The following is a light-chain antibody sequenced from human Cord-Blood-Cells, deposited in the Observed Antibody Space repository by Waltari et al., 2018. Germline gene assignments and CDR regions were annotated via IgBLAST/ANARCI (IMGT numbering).Light chain of an antibody. CDR3: SSYAGSNNLV. V-gene: IGLV2-8*01. CDR1: SSDVGGYNY. J-gene: IGLJ2*01. Sequence: QSALTQPPSASGSPGQSVTISCTGTSSDVGGYNYVSWYQQHPAKAPKLRIYEVSKRPSVVPDRVFGSKSGNTASLAVSGLQAEDEADYYCSSYAGSNNLVFGGGTKLTVL. CDR2: EVS.